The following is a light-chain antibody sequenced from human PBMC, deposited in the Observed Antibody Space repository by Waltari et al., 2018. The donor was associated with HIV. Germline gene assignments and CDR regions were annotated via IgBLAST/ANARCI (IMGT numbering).Light chain of an antibody. CDR2: QIT. J-gene: IGLJ3*02. V-gene: IGLV2-14*03. Sequence: QSALTQPASVSGSPGQSVTISCTGTTSDFGPYHFVSWYQQPPGNVPNLLIYQITSRPSGVPHRFSASRSGNTASLTISGLQAEDEAVYYCSTHTADDTLAFGGGTKLTVL. CDR1: TSDFGPYHF. CDR3: STHTADDTLA.